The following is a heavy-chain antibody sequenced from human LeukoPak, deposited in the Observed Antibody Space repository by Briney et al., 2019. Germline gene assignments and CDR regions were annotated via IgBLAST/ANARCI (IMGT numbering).Heavy chain of an antibody. CDR1: GFIFNSYV. V-gene: IGHV3-23*01. J-gene: IGHJ4*02. Sequence: GGSLRLSCAASGFIFNSYVMSWVRQAPGKGLEWVSAIGSSGGSTYYADSVEGRFTISRDNSKNTLYLQMNSLRAEDTAVYYCAKRSIDGYNSIDYWGQGTLVTVSS. CDR2: IGSSGGST. D-gene: IGHD5-24*01. CDR3: AKRSIDGYNSIDY.